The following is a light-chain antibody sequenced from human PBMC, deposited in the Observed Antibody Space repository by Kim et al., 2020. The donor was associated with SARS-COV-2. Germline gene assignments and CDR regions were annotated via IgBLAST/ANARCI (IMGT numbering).Light chain of an antibody. CDR1: QSSDYW. CDR3: QQYSRTPYT. V-gene: IGKV1-5*03. J-gene: IGKJ2*01. Sequence: IQMTQSPSTLSASVGDRVTITCRASQSSDYWLAWYQQKPGKAPKLLIYRASTLQSGVPSRFSGSGSETEFTLTISSLQPDDCATYYCQQYSRTPYTFGQGTKLEI. CDR2: RAS.